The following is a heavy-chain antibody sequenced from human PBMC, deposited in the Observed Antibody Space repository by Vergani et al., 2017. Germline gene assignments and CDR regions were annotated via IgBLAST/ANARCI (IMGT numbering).Heavy chain of an antibody. J-gene: IGHJ3*02. Sequence: QVQLLESGPGLVKPSETLYLTCTASGGSISSYYWSWIRQPPGKGLEWIGYIHYSGSTNYNPSHMSRVTITVDTSKNQFSLKLCSVIAADTAVYYCARNPYCGGDCYSDAFDIWGQGTMVTVSS. V-gene: IGHV4-59*01. CDR3: ARNPYCGGDCYSDAFDI. CDR1: GGSISSYY. D-gene: IGHD2-21*02. CDR2: IHYSGST.